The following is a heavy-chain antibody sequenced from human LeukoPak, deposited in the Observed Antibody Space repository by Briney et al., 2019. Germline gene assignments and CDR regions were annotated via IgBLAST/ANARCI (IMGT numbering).Heavy chain of an antibody. J-gene: IGHJ6*02. V-gene: IGHV3-53*01. CDR1: GFTFSRFW. CDR3: AREGSRDGYNWAYYGMDV. Sequence: PGGSLRLSCAASGFTFSRFWMGWVRQAPGKGLEWVSVIYSGGSTYYADSVKGRFTISRDNSKNTLYLQMNSLRAEDTAVYYCAREGSRDGYNWAYYGMDVWGQGTTVTVSS. D-gene: IGHD5-24*01. CDR2: IYSGGST.